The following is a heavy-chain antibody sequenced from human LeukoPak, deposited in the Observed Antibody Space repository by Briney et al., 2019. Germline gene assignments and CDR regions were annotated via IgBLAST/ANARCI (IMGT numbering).Heavy chain of an antibody. CDR1: GFTFDDYA. D-gene: IGHD2-2*01. CDR2: ISGSGGST. CDR3: AKDPRVVPAAIDY. Sequence: PGGSLRLSCAASGFTFDDYAMHWVRHAPGKGLEWVSGISGSGGSTYYADSVKGRFTISSDNSKNTLYLQMNSLRAEDTAVYYCAKDPRVVPAAIDYWGQGTLVTVSS. V-gene: IGHV3-23*01. J-gene: IGHJ4*02.